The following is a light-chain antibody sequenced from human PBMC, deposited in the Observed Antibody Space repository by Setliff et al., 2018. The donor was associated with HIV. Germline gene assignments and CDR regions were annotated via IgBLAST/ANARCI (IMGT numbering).Light chain of an antibody. CDR1: SSDIGVYEY. Sequence: QSVLTQAASVSGSPGQSITIFCIGTSSDIGVYEYVSWYQQHPGEAPKLIIYEVTNRPSGVSNRFSGSKSGNTASLTISGLQAEDEADYYCCSYAGTGTLIFGGGTKVTVL. V-gene: IGLV2-14*01. CDR2: EVT. J-gene: IGLJ2*01. CDR3: CSYAGTGTLI.